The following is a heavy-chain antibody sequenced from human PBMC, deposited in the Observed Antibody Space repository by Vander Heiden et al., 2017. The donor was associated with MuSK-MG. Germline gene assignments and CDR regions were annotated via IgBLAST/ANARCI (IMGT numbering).Heavy chain of an antibody. CDR1: GFTSGDYA. D-gene: IGHD2-21*02. V-gene: IGHV3-49*05. CDR2: IRSKAYGGTT. CDR3: TKNIVVVTAINYFDY. Sequence: EVQLVESGGGLVKPGRSLRLSCTASGFTSGDYAMSWFRQAPGKGREWVGFIRSKAYGGTTEYAASVKGRFTISRDDSKSIAYLQMNSLKTEDTAVYYCTKNIVVVTAINYFDYWGQGTLVTVSS. J-gene: IGHJ4*02.